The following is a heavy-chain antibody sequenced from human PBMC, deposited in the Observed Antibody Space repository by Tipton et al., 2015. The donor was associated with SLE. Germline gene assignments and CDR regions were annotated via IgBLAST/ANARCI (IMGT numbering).Heavy chain of an antibody. CDR1: GGSFSDHY. CDR2: IDHSGST. CDR3: ARGKKTYYYGSGSFYYFDY. Sequence: GLVKPSETLSLTCAVYGGSFSDHYWRWTWIRQPQPPGKGLEWIGEIDHSGSTNYNPSLKSRVTISVDTSKNHFSLKLRSVIAADTAVYYCARGKKTYYYGSGSFYYFDYWGQGTLVTVSS. J-gene: IGHJ4*02. D-gene: IGHD3-10*01. V-gene: IGHV4-34*01.